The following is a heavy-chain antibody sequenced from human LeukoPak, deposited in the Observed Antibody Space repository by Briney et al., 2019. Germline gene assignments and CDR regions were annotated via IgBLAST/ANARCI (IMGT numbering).Heavy chain of an antibody. CDR2: IYPGDSDT. CDR1: GYSFTSYW. D-gene: IGHD3-22*01. CDR3: ARLGDQYDSSGYDHDY. Sequence: GESLKISCKGSGYSFTSYWIGWVRQMPGKGLEWMGIIYPGDSDTRYSPSFQGQVTISADKSISTAYLQWSSLKASDTAMYYCARLGDQYDSSGYDHDYWGQGTLVTVSS. V-gene: IGHV5-51*01. J-gene: IGHJ4*02.